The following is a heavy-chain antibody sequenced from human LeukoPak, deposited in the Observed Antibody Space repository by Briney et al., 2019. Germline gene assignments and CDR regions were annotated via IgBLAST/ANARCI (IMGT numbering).Heavy chain of an antibody. CDR1: GFTFSTYA. CDR3: ARGIQPPKYYGSGSDTFDI. J-gene: IGHJ3*02. D-gene: IGHD3-10*01. Sequence: PGGSLRLSCVASGFTFSTYAIHWVRQAPGKGLEWVAVVSKEGNTKYYADSVKGRFTISRDNSKNTLYLQMNSLRAEDTSVYYCARGIQPPKYYGSGSDTFDIWGQGTMVTVSS. V-gene: IGHV3-30*04. CDR2: VSKEGNTK.